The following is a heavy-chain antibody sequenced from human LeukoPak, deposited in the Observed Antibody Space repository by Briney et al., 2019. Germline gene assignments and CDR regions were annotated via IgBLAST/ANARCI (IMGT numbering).Heavy chain of an antibody. CDR3: ARVGYCSSTSCLDV. CDR1: GGSISSGDYY. Sequence: SETLSLTCTVSGGSISSGDYYWSWTRQPPGKGLEWIGYIYYSGSTYYNPSLKSRVTISVDTPKNHFSLKLSSVTAADTAVYYCARVGYCSSTSCLDVWGKGTTVTVSS. D-gene: IGHD2-2*01. J-gene: IGHJ6*04. V-gene: IGHV4-30-4*08. CDR2: IYYSGST.